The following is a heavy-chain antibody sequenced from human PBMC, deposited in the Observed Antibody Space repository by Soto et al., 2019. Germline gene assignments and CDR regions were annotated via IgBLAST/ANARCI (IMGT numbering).Heavy chain of an antibody. CDR1: GFTFSAHW. CDR3: ARSSSESHDRWFDP. V-gene: IGHV3-7*01. CDR2: IKEDGSEK. Sequence: EVQLVESGGGVVQPGGSMRLSCIASGFTFSAHWMTWVRKAPGEGLEWVASIKEDGSEKYYVDSVKGRFTISRDNAKNSLFLQMNSLRAEDTAVYYCARSSSESHDRWFDPWGQGNLVTVSS. J-gene: IGHJ5*02. D-gene: IGHD3-10*01.